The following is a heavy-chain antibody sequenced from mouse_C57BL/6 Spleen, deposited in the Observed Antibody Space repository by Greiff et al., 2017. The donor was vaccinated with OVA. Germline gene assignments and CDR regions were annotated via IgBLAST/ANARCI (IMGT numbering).Heavy chain of an antibody. CDR1: GFTFSDYG. Sequence: EVQLVESGGGLVKPGGSLKLSCAASGFTFSDYGMPWVRQAPEKGLEWVAYISSGRGTIYYADTVKGRFTISRDTAKNTLCLQMTRRRSEDTDMYYCARPGINTVGADWYFDVWGTGTTVTVSA. CDR2: ISSGRGTI. J-gene: IGHJ1*03. V-gene: IGHV5-17*01. D-gene: IGHD1-1*01. CDR3: ARPGINTVGADWYFDV.